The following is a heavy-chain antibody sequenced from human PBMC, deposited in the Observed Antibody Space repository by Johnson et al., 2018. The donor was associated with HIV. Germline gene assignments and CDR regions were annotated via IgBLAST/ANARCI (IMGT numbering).Heavy chain of an antibody. CDR2: IYSGGTT. V-gene: IGHV3-66*01. D-gene: IGHD4-17*01. Sequence: VQLVESGGGLVQPGGSLRLSCAASGFNVSSNYMSWVRQAPGKGLEWVSVIYSGGTTYYADSVKGRFTISRDNSKNMLYLQMNSLRAEDTAVYYCARSPETGDRLWRAFDIWGQGTMVTVSS. J-gene: IGHJ3*02. CDR1: GFNVSSNY. CDR3: ARSPETGDRLWRAFDI.